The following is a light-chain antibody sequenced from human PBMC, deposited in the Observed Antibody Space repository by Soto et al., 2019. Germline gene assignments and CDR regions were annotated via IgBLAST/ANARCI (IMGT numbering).Light chain of an antibody. Sequence: EIVVTQSPATLSVSPGDRVTLSCRASQSVRSNSAWYQQKPGQAPRLLIYGASIRATGIPARFSGSGYGTEFTLTISSLQSEDFAVYYCQQYGSSPTFGQGTRLEIK. CDR3: QQYGSSPT. J-gene: IGKJ5*01. CDR2: GAS. CDR1: QSVRSN. V-gene: IGKV3-15*01.